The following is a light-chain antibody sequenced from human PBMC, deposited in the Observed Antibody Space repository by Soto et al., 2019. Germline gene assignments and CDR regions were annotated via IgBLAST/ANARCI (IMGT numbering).Light chain of an antibody. CDR2: EVS. CDR3: SSYAGSNNLGV. CDR1: SSDIGGYNY. Sequence: QSVLTQPPSASGSPGQSVTISCTGTSSDIGGYNYVSWYHQHPGKAPKVMIYEVSKRPSGVPDRFSGSKSGNTASLTVSGLQPEDEADYYCSSYAGSNNLGVFGGGTKLTVL. J-gene: IGLJ3*02. V-gene: IGLV2-8*01.